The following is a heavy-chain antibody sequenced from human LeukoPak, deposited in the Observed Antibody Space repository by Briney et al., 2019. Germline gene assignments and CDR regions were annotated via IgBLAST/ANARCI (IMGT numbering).Heavy chain of an antibody. CDR3: ARDKVRNAYNEFDY. CDR2: IYSGGDT. Sequence: GGSLRLSCAASGFTVSTNYMSWVRQAPGKGLEWVSVIYSGGDTYYADSVKGRFNISRDNSKNTLYLQMNSLRDEDTAVYYCARDKVRNAYNEFDYWGQGALVTVSS. CDR1: GFTVSTNY. V-gene: IGHV3-66*01. D-gene: IGHD5-24*01. J-gene: IGHJ4*02.